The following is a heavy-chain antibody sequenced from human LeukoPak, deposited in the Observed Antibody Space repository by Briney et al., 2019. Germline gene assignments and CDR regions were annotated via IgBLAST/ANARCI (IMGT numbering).Heavy chain of an antibody. J-gene: IGHJ3*02. CDR2: IYHSGST. D-gene: IGHD3-10*01. CDR1: GYSISNGYY. CDR3: ARDGEDSGSYLVRRAFDI. V-gene: IGHV4-38-2*02. Sequence: SETLSLTCTVSGYSISNGYYWGWIRQPPGKGLEWIGSIYHSGSTYYNPSLKSRVTISVDTSKNQFSLNLNSVTAADTAVYYCARDGEDSGSYLVRRAFDIWGQGTMVTVSS.